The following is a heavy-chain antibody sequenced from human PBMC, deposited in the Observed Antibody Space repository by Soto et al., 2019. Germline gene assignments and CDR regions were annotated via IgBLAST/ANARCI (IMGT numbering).Heavy chain of an antibody. Sequence: EAQLVESGGGLVQPGGSLRLSCAASGFTFSNYEMHWVRQAPGKGLEYVSGISNNGAHTDYAKSVKGRFTISRDNSENTLYLQMGSLRAEDMALYYGERRGYGSRWPNVYMDVWGKGTTVTVSS. CDR3: ERRGYGSRWPNVYMDV. J-gene: IGHJ6*03. D-gene: IGHD6-13*01. CDR1: GFTFSNYE. CDR2: ISNNGAHT. V-gene: IGHV3-64*01.